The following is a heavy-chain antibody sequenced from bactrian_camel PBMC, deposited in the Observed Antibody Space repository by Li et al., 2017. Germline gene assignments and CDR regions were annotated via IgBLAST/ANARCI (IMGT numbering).Heavy chain of an antibody. Sequence: VQLVESGGGSVQAGGSLRLSCVATSGYSYSTYCMGWFRQGPGMEREGVAIIYGDGRRGYGDSVKGRFTISQDNAKNTLYLQMNSLKPEDTAMYYCAADCRVRAEGSLAGANYWGQGTQVTVS. J-gene: IGHJ4*01. CDR1: GYSYSTYC. CDR3: AADCRVRAEGSLAGANY. V-gene: IGHV3S9*01. CDR2: IYGDGRR. D-gene: IGHD1*01.